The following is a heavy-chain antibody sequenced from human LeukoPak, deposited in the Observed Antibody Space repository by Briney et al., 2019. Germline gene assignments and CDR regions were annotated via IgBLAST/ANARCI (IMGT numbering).Heavy chain of an antibody. CDR3: ARDPRRSATIWAFDI. J-gene: IGHJ3*02. CDR1: GYTFTSYG. D-gene: IGHD3-10*01. Sequence: ASVKVSCKAFGYTFTSYGITWVRQAPGQGLEWMGWTSSYNGQTNYVQKFQGRVAMSADPSTDTAYMELRSLRSDDMAVYYCARDPRRSATIWAFDIWGQGTMVTVSS. CDR2: TSSYNGQT. V-gene: IGHV1-18*03.